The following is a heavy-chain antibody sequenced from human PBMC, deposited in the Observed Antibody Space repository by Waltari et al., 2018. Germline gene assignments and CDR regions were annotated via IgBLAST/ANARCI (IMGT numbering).Heavy chain of an antibody. CDR3: GLQPNSWVYTWFDP. V-gene: IGHV1-18*01. Sequence: QIQLVQSGPELHEPGASVKVSCTASAHTPTRFGFGWVRQAPGQGPAWVGWISPYDGNTLYARKVQGRVTMTTDTSTNTAYMELRNLRSDDTAVYYCGLQPNSWVYTWFDPWGQGTLVSVSS. CDR1: AHTPTRFG. CDR2: ISPYDGNT. J-gene: IGHJ5*02. D-gene: IGHD6-13*01.